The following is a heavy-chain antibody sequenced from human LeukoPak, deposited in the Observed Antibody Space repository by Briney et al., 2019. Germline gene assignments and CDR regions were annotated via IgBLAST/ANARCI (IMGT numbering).Heavy chain of an antibody. CDR3: ARARGDDGYYFDY. J-gene: IGHJ4*02. D-gene: IGHD3-16*01. V-gene: IGHV3-66*01. CDR1: GFTVSSNY. CDR2: ICSGGST. Sequence: GSLRLSCSASGFTVSSNYMSWVRQAPGKGLEWVSVICSGGSTYYADSVKGRFTISRDNSKSTLYLQMNSLRAEDTAVYYCARARGDDGYYFDYWGQGTLVTVSS.